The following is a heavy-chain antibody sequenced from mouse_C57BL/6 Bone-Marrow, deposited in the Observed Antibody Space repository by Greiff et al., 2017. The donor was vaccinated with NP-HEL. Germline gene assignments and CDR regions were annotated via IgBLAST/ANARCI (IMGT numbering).Heavy chain of an antibody. CDR2: INPGSGGT. D-gene: IGHD1-1*01. V-gene: IGHV1-54*01. J-gene: IGHJ4*01. CDR1: GYAFTNYL. Sequence: VQLQQSGAELVRPGTSVKVSCKASGYAFTNYLIEWVKQRPGQGLEWIGVINPGSGGTNYNEKFKGKATLTADKSSSTAYMQLSSLTSEDSAVYFCAEGRSTVVGAMDYWGQGTSVTVSS. CDR3: AEGRSTVVGAMDY.